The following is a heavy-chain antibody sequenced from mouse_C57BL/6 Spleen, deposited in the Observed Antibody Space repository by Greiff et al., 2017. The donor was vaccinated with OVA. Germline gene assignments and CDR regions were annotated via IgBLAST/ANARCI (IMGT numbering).Heavy chain of an antibody. J-gene: IGHJ4*01. CDR2: ISYDGSN. CDR3: AREEGPGAMDY. V-gene: IGHV3-6*01. CDR1: GYSITSGYY. Sequence: VQLKESGPGLVKPSQSLSLTCSVTGYSITSGYYWNWIRQFPGNKLEWMGYISYDGSNNYNPSLKNRISITRDTSKNQFFLKLNSVTTEDTATYYCAREEGPGAMDYWGQGTSVTVSS.